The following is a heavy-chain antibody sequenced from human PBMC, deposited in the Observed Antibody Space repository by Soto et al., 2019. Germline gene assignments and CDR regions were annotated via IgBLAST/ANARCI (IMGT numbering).Heavy chain of an antibody. CDR2: IYYSGST. Sequence: SETLSLTCTVSGGSISSSSYYWGWIRQPPGKGLEWIGSIYYSGSTYYNPSLKSRVTISVGTSKNQFSLKLSSVTAADTAVYYCARTFYYYDSSGYPDYWGQGTLVTVSS. CDR1: GGSISSSSYY. CDR3: ARTFYYYDSSGYPDY. J-gene: IGHJ4*02. D-gene: IGHD3-22*01. V-gene: IGHV4-39*01.